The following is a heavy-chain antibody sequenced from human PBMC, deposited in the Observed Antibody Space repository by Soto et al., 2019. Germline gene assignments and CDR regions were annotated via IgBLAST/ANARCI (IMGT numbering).Heavy chain of an antibody. CDR1: GFSLSTIGVG. D-gene: IGHD4-4*01. J-gene: IGHJ5*02. V-gene: IGHV2-5*01. CDR3: AHCPYSSQNNWFAP. CDR2: IYWNDDK. Sequence: SGSTLVNPTQTLTLTCTFSGFSLSTIGVGVGWIRQPPGKALEWLALIYWNDDKRYSPSLKSRLTITKDTSKNQVVLKMTNMDPVDTATYYCAHCPYSSQNNWFAPGAQGSQVTVAS.